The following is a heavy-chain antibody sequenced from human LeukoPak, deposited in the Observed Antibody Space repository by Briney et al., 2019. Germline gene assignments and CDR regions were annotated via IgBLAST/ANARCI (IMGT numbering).Heavy chain of an antibody. V-gene: IGHV4-38-2*01. J-gene: IGHJ4*02. Sequence: PSETLSLTCAVSGYSISSGYYWGWIRQPPGKGLEWLGSIYHSGSTYYNPSLKSRVTISVDTSKNQFSLKLSSVTAADTAVYYCAGYVVVIDYWGQGTLVTVSS. CDR2: IYHSGST. D-gene: IGHD2-21*01. CDR3: AGYVVVIDY. CDR1: GYSISSGYY.